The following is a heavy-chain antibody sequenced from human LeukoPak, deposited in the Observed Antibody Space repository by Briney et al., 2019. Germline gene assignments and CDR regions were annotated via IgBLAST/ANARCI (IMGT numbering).Heavy chain of an antibody. J-gene: IGHJ4*02. Sequence: GGSLRLSCAASGFSFSSYSIHWVRQAPGKGLEWVAVISSDGNSKNFALSVKGRFAISRDNSKNTLFLQMNNLRSEDTAVYYCARARTVTTPPVIDYWGQGILVTVSS. CDR1: GFSFSSYS. D-gene: IGHD4-17*01. CDR2: ISSDGNSK. CDR3: ARARTVTTPPVIDY. V-gene: IGHV3-30*09.